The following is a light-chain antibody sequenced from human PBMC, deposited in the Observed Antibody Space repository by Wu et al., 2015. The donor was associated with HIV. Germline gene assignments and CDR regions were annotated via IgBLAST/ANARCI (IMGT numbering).Light chain of an antibody. CDR1: QSVSTN. CDR3: QQYNNWPC. J-gene: IGKJ2*03. CDR2: GAS. V-gene: IGKV3-15*01. Sequence: EIVMTQSPATLSVSPGERVTLSCRASQSVSTNLAWYQQQPGQSPRLLVYGASTRATGVPARFSGSGSGTEFTLTISSLQSEDFAVYYCQQYNNWPCFGQGTKL.